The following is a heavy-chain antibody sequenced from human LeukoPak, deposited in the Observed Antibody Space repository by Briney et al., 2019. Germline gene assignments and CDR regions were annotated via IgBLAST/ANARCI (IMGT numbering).Heavy chain of an antibody. CDR2: IRSKANSYAT. V-gene: IGHV3-73*01. CDR3: AAVRSSYYYYGMDV. D-gene: IGHD6-6*01. Sequence: SGGSLRLSCAASGFSFSGSALHWVRQASGKGLEWVGRIRSKANSYATAYTVSVEGRFTISRDDSKNTAYLEMNSLKTEDTAVYYCAAVRSSYYYYGMDVWGQGTTVTVSS. J-gene: IGHJ6*02. CDR1: GFSFSGSA.